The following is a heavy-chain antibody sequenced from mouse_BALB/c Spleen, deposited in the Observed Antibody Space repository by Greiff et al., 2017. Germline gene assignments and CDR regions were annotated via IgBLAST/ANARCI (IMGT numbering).Heavy chain of an antibody. CDR1: GYSFTSYW. CDR2: IYPGNSDT. CDR3: TRYGPYDYYFDY. V-gene: IGHV1-5*01. Sequence: VQLQQSGTVLARPGASVKMSCQASGYSFTSYWMHWVKQRPGQGLEWIGAIYPGNSDTSYNQKFKGKAKLTAVTSASTAYMELSSLTNEDSAVYYCTRYGPYDYYFDYWGQGTTLTVSS. J-gene: IGHJ2*01. D-gene: IGHD2-4*01.